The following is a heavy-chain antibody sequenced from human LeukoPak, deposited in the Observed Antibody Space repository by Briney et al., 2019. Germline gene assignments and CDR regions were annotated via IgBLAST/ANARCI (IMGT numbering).Heavy chain of an antibody. CDR3: ARDDLRYCTNGVCSQNFDY. D-gene: IGHD2-8*01. V-gene: IGHV1-18*01. J-gene: IGHJ4*02. Sequence: GASVKVSCKASGYTFTSYGISWVRQAPGQGLEWMGWISAYNGNTNYAQKLQGRVTMTTDTSTSTAYMELRSLRSDDTAVYYCARDDLRYCTNGVCSQNFDYWGQGTLATVSS. CDR1: GYTFTSYG. CDR2: ISAYNGNT.